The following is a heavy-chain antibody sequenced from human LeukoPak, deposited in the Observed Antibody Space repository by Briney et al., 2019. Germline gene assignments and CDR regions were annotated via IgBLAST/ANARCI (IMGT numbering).Heavy chain of an antibody. CDR1: GFTFSNAW. CDR2: IKSKTDGGTT. V-gene: IGHV3-15*01. Sequence: GGSLRLSCAASGFTFSNAWMSWVRQAPGKGLEWVGRIKSKTDGGTTDYAAPVKGRFTISRDDSKNTLYLQMNSLKTEDTAVYYCTTGRWLLPPYYFDYWGQGTLVTVSS. J-gene: IGHJ4*02. CDR3: TTGRWLLPPYYFDY. D-gene: IGHD3-22*01.